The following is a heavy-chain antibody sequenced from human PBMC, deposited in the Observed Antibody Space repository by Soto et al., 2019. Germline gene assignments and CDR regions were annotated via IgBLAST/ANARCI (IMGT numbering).Heavy chain of an antibody. J-gene: IGHJ4*02. V-gene: IGHV1-46*01. CDR3: ARAGGGLQLERPFFDY. CDR2: INPSGGST. Sequence: QVQLVQSGAEVKKPGASVKVSCKASGYTFTSYYMHWVRQAPGQGLEWMGIINPSGGSTSYAQKFQGRVTMTRDTYTSTVYMELSSLRSEDTAVYYCARAGGGLQLERPFFDYWGQGTLVTVSS. D-gene: IGHD1-1*01. CDR1: GYTFTSYY.